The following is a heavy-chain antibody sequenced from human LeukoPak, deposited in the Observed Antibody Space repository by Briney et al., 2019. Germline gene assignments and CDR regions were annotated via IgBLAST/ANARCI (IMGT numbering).Heavy chain of an antibody. CDR2: IHYSGTT. V-gene: IGHV4-61*03. Sequence: PSETLSLTCTSGGSISSSSYYWGWIRQPPGKGLEWIGYIHYSGTTHYNPSLRSRVTMSLDTSKNHFSLKLSSVTAADTAVYYCVRREGYSSSPLGSWGQGTLVTVSS. D-gene: IGHD2-15*01. J-gene: IGHJ5*02. CDR3: VRREGYSSSPLGS. CDR1: GGSISSSSYY.